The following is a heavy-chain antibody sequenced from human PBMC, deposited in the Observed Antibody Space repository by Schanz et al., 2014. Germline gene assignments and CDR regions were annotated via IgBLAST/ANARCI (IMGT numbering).Heavy chain of an antibody. CDR3: AKERDITGWNHGDY. CDR1: GFSFSDYS. J-gene: IGHJ4*02. CDR2: IRISGDV. D-gene: IGHD6-19*01. Sequence: EVFLVESGGGLVQSGGSLRLSCAASGFSFSDYSMNWVRQAPGKGLEWISYIRISGDVFYTDSVKGRFTISRDNAKSSLYLQMNSLRAEDTAVYHCAKERDITGWNHGDYWGQGTLVTVSS. V-gene: IGHV3-48*01.